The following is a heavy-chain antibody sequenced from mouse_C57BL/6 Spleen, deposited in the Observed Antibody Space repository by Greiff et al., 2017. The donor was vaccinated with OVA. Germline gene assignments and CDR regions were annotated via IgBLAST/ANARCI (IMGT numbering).Heavy chain of an antibody. CDR1: GYTFTNYW. CDR3: ARFDYGSPFAY. D-gene: IGHD1-1*01. J-gene: IGHJ3*01. CDR2: IYPGGGYT. V-gene: IGHV1-63*01. Sequence: VQLQQSGAELVRPGTSVKMSCKASGYTFTNYWIGWAKQRPGHGLEWIGDIYPGGGYTNYIEKFKGKATLTADKSSSTAYMQFSSLTSEDSAIYYCARFDYGSPFAYWGQGTLVTVSA.